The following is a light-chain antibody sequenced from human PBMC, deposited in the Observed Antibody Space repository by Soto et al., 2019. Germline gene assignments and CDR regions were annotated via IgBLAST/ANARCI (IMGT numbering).Light chain of an antibody. CDR3: QQYCSSIFT. CDR1: QSVSSSY. V-gene: IGKV3-20*01. CDR2: GAS. Sequence: EIVLTQSPGTLSLSPGERATLSCRASQSVSSSYLAWYQQKPGQAPRLLIYGASRRATGIPDRFSGSGSGTDFTLTISRLEPEDFAVYYCQQYCSSIFTFGPGTKVDIK. J-gene: IGKJ3*01.